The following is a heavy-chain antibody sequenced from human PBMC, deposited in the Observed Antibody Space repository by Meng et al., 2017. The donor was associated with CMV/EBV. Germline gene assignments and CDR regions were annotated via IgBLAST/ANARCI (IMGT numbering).Heavy chain of an antibody. CDR1: GSTFTSHG. J-gene: IGHJ4*02. D-gene: IGHD1-26*01. CDR2: ISAYNGNT. CDR3: ARCSGTGPGSVFH. Sequence: ASVKVSCTASGSTFTSHGISWVRQAPGQGLEWMGCISAYNGNTNYAQKLQGRVTMTTDTSTSTAYMELRSLRSDATAVYYCARCSGTGPGSVFHWGQGTLVTVSS. V-gene: IGHV1-18*01.